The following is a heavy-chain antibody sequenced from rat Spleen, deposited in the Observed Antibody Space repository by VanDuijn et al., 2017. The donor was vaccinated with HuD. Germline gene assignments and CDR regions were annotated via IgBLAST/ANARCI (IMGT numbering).Heavy chain of an antibody. J-gene: IGHJ2*01. D-gene: IGHD1-6*01. Sequence: EVQLVETGGGLVQPGGSLKLSCIASGFTFSSYWMYWVRQAPGKGLEWVSSINPDGSTTNYPDSVKGRFTISRDNAKSSLYLQMDSLRSEDTATYYCTRDRILRSTGFDYWGQGVMVTVSS. CDR2: INPDGSTT. CDR1: GFTFSSYW. CDR3: TRDRILRSTGFDY. V-gene: IGHV5-58*01.